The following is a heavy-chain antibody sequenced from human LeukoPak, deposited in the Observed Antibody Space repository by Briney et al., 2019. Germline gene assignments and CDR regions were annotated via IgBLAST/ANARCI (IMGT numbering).Heavy chain of an antibody. CDR3: ARGVNNYGYGFYFDY. Sequence: PSETLSLTCTVSGNSVSGYYWTWIRQPPGKGLEWIGYLYYSGSTYYNPSLKSRVTISVDTSKNQFSLKLTSVTAADTAVYFCARGVNNYGYGFYFDYWGQGTLVTVSS. V-gene: IGHV4-59*02. CDR2: LYYSGST. D-gene: IGHD5-18*01. CDR1: GNSVSGYY. J-gene: IGHJ4*02.